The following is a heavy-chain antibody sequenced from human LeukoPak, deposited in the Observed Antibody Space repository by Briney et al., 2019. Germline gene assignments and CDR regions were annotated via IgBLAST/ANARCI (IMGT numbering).Heavy chain of an antibody. J-gene: IGHJ4*02. Sequence: PGGSLRLSCAASGFTFSSYAMSWVRQAPGKGLEWVSAISGSGGSTYYADSVKGRFTISRDNSKNTLYLQMNSLRAEDTAVYYCARAGHYDFWSGYYLGYRGQGTLVTVSS. V-gene: IGHV3-23*01. D-gene: IGHD3-3*01. CDR1: GFTFSSYA. CDR3: ARAGHYDFWSGYYLGY. CDR2: ISGSGGST.